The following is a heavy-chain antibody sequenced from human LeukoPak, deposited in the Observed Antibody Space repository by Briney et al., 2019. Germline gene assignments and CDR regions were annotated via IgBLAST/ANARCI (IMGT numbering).Heavy chain of an antibody. Sequence: ASVKVSCKASGYTFTSYGISWVRQAPGQGLEWMGWISAYNGNTNYAQKLQGRVTMTTDTSTSTAYMELRSLRSDDTAVYYCARVDIVVVPVGPADYWGQGILVTVSS. V-gene: IGHV1-18*01. D-gene: IGHD2-2*03. CDR2: ISAYNGNT. CDR3: ARVDIVVVPVGPADY. CDR1: GYTFTSYG. J-gene: IGHJ4*02.